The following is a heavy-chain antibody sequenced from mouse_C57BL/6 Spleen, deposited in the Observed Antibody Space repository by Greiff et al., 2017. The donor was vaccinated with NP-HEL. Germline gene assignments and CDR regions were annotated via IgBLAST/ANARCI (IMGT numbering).Heavy chain of an antibody. Sequence: QVQLQQPGAELVRPGSSVKLSCKASGYTFTSYWMDWVKQRPGQGLEWIGNIYPSDSETHYNQKFKDKATLTVDKSSSTAYMQLSSLTSDDSAVYYCARKKTFYYGNPYWYFDVWGTGTTVTVSS. D-gene: IGHD2-1*01. CDR2: IYPSDSET. V-gene: IGHV1-61*01. CDR3: ARKKTFYYGNPYWYFDV. CDR1: GYTFTSYW. J-gene: IGHJ1*03.